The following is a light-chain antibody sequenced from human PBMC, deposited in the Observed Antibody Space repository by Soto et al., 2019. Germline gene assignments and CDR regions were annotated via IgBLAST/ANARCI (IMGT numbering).Light chain of an antibody. V-gene: IGKV1-8*01. J-gene: IGKJ4*01. CDR1: QGISSY. CDR2: AAS. CDR3: QQYYSYPVA. Sequence: AIRMTQSPPSLSASTGDRVTITCRASQGISSYLAWYQQKPGKAPKLLIYAASTLQSGVPSRFSGSGSGTDFTLTISCLQSGDFATYYCQQYYSYPVAFGGGTKVEIK.